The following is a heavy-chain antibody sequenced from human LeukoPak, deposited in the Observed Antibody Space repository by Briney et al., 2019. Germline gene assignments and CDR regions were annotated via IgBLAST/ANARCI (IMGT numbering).Heavy chain of an antibody. CDR2: IYYSGST. D-gene: IGHD3-9*01. CDR3: ARDDFEYSVHYGMDV. CDR1: GGSISSYY. V-gene: IGHV4-59*12. Sequence: SETLSLTCTVSGGSISSYYWSWIRQPPGKGLEWIGYIYYSGSTNYNPSLQSRVTMSVDTSKNQISLRLRSVTAADTAAYFCARDDFEYSVHYGMDVWGQGTAVTVSS. J-gene: IGHJ6*02.